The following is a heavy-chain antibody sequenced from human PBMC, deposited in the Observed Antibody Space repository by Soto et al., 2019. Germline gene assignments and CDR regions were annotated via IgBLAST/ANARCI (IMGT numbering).Heavy chain of an antibody. J-gene: IGHJ4*02. D-gene: IGHD4-17*01. CDR2: ITSSGGST. Sequence: AQLLASGGGLVLPGGSLRLSCAVSGFTFNNYAMSWVRQPPGKGLEWVSSITSSGGSTYYADSVKGRLTISRDNSENTLYLQMNSLRVEDTAVYYCAKRKYGDYVGGFDRWGQGTLVTVSS. CDR3: AKRKYGDYVGGFDR. V-gene: IGHV3-23*01. CDR1: GFTFNNYA.